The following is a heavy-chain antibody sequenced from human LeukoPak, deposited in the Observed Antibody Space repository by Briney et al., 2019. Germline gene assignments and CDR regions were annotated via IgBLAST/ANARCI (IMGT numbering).Heavy chain of an antibody. J-gene: IGHJ4*02. V-gene: IGHV1-69*04. CDR3: ARVNGKSGSTIYYFDY. CDR2: IIPMLGIA. D-gene: IGHD2-2*01. Sequence: ASVKVSCKASGGTFSSYAISWVRPAPGQGLEWMVRIIPMLGIANYAQKFQGRVTITADKSTSTAYMELSSLRSEDTAVYYCARVNGKSGSTIYYFDYWGQGTLVTVSS. CDR1: GGTFSSYA.